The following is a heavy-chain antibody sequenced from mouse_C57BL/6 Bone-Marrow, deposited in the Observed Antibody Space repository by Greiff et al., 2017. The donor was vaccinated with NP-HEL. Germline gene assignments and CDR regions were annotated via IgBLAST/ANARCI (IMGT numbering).Heavy chain of an antibody. CDR3: ARSGWDGGNY. J-gene: IGHJ2*01. CDR2: IHPNSGST. D-gene: IGHD4-1*01. V-gene: IGHV1-64*01. CDR1: GYTFTSYW. Sequence: VKLQQPGAELVKPGASVKLSCKASGYTFTSYWMHWVKQRPGQGLEWIGMIHPNSGSTNYNEKLKSKATLTVDKSSSTAYIQLSSRTSEDSAVYYCARSGWDGGNYWGQGTTLTVSS.